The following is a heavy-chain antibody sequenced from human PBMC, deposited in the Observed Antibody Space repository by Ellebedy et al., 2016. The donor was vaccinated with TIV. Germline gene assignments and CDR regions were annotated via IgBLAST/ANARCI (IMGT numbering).Heavy chain of an antibody. V-gene: IGHV3-23*01. CDR2: ISGSGGST. CDR3: AKVRAAAGTSPPDY. J-gene: IGHJ4*02. Sequence: GESLKISXAASGFTFSSYAMSWVRQAPGKGLEWVSAISGSGGSTYYADSVKGRFTISRDNSKNTLYLQMNSLRVEDTAVYYCAKVRAAAGTSPPDYWGQGTLVTVSS. D-gene: IGHD6-13*01. CDR1: GFTFSSYA.